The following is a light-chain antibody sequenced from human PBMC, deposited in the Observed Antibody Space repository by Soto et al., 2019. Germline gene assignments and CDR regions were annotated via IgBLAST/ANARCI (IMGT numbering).Light chain of an antibody. CDR1: QSVSSN. CDR3: QQYNNWPPL. CDR2: GAS. V-gene: IGKV3-15*01. Sequence: EIVMTQSPATLSVSPGERATLSCRASQSVSSNLAWYQQKPGQAPRLLIYGASTRATGIPARFSGSGSGTEFTPTISSLQSEDFAVYYCQQYNNWPPLFGPGTKVDIK. J-gene: IGKJ3*01.